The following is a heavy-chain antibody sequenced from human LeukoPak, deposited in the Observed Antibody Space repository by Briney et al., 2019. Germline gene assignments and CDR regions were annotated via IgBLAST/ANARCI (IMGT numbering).Heavy chain of an antibody. CDR1: GFTFSSYW. J-gene: IGHJ4*02. V-gene: IGHV3-74*01. Sequence: KPGGSLRLSCAVSGFTFSSYWMHWVRHAPGKGLVWVSRINRDGSIINYADSVKGRFTISRDNAKSTLYVQMNSLRADDMAVYFCARVAEYSSGLPDFWGRGTLVTVSS. D-gene: IGHD6-19*01. CDR2: INRDGSII. CDR3: ARVAEYSSGLPDF.